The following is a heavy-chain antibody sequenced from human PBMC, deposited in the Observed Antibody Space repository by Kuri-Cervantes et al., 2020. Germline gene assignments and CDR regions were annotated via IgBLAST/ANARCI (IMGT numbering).Heavy chain of an antibody. CDR3: ARDADYYGSGSYNY. Sequence: TCAASGFTFSSYGMHWVRQAPGQGLEWMGWINPNSGGTNYAQKFQGRVTMTRDTSISTAYMEQSRLRSDDTAVYYCARDADYYGSGSYNYWGQGTLVTVSS. V-gene: IGHV1-2*02. CDR1: GFTFSSYG. D-gene: IGHD3-10*01. J-gene: IGHJ4*02. CDR2: INPNSGGT.